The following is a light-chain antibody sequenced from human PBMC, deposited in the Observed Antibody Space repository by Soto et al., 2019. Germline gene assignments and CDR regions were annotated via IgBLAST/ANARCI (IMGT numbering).Light chain of an antibody. Sequence: EIVLTQSPGTLSLSPGERATLSCRASQSVSSSFLAWYQQKPGQAPRLLIYGASNRATGIPDRFSGSGCGTDFTLTLSRLEPEDFAVYYCQQYRSSTPMYALGQGTKLEIK. CDR3: QQYRSSTPMYA. CDR1: QSVSSSF. J-gene: IGKJ2*01. CDR2: GAS. V-gene: IGKV3-20*01.